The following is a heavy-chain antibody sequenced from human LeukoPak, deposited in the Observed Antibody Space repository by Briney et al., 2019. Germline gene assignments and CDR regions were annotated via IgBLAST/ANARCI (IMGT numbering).Heavy chain of an antibody. CDR2: IYYSGNT. J-gene: IGHJ5*02. V-gene: IGHV4-59*01. Sequence: SETLSLTCTVSGDSISAYSWSWMRQSPGKGLEWIGLIYYSGNTNYNPSLESRVTISMDTSKKWFSLNLMSVTAADTAVYYCARALGGLWTGNWFDPWGQGTLVTVSS. CDR3: ARALGGLWTGNWFDP. D-gene: IGHD4/OR15-4a*01. CDR1: GDSISAYS.